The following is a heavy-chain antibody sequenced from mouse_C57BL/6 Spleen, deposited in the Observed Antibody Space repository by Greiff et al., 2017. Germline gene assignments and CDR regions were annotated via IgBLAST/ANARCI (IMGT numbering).Heavy chain of an antibody. D-gene: IGHD2-5*01. CDR2: IIPGSGCT. V-gene: IGHV1-9*01. Sequence: QVQLKESGAELMKPGASVKLSCKATGYTFTGYWIEWVKQRPGHGLEWIGEIIPGSGCTNYNEKFKGKATFTADTSSNTAYMQLSSLTTEDSAIYYCARTSYSNKGFAYWGQGTLVTVSA. CDR1: GYTFTGYW. CDR3: ARTSYSNKGFAY. J-gene: IGHJ3*01.